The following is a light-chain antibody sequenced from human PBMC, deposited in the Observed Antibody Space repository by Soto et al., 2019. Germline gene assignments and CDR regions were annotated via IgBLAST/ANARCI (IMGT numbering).Light chain of an antibody. CDR3: QQYITYST. J-gene: IGKJ1*01. CDR1: QSISTS. CDR2: GAS. Sequence: DIQMTQSPSTLSASVGDTVTITCRASQSISTSLACYQQKPGKAPNLLISGASTLEEGVPSRFRGSGSGTEFTLTITSLQTDDFATYYCQQYITYSTFGQGTRVEIE. V-gene: IGKV1-5*01.